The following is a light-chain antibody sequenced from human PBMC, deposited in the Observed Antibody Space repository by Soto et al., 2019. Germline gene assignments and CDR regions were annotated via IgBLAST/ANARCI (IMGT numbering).Light chain of an antibody. CDR3: QQYGNSPIT. Sequence: EIVLTQSPATLSLSPGERATLSCRASQSINNYLGWYQQNTGQAPRLLIYGTSSRATGIPDRFSGSGSGTDFTLTISRLEPEDFAVYYCQQYGNSPITVGQGTRREIK. CDR1: QSINNY. CDR2: GTS. J-gene: IGKJ5*01. V-gene: IGKV3-20*01.